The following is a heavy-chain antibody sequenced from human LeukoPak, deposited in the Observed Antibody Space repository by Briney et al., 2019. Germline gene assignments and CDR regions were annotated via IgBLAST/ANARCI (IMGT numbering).Heavy chain of an antibody. CDR2: LYSSGYS. J-gene: IGHJ4*02. CDR3: AAKGNGYTGTYVFAH. Sequence: GGSLTLSCAASGFSVSSNYMSWVRQAPWKGLEWVSVLYSSGYSKYADSVKGRFSISRDTSENTLSLQMNSLRAEDSAVYYCAAKGNGYTGTYVFAHWGRGTLVTVSS. CDR1: GFSVSSNY. D-gene: IGHD5-12*01. V-gene: IGHV3-66*01.